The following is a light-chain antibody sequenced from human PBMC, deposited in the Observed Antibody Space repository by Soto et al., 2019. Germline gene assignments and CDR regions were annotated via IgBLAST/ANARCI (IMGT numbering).Light chain of an antibody. J-gene: IGLJ2*01. V-gene: IGLV2-14*03. CDR1: SSDVGGYNH. CDR3: SSFATTDTPMV. CDR2: DVS. Sequence: QSALTQPASVSGSPGQSITISCTGTSSDVGGYNHVSWYQQHPGEAPKLMIYDVSSRPSGVSNHFSGSKAADTASLTISGLQAEDEADYYCSSFATTDTPMVFGGGTKLTVL.